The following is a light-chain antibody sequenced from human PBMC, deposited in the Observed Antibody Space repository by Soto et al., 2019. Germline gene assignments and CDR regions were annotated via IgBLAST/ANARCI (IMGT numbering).Light chain of an antibody. V-gene: IGLV2-11*01. CDR1: SSDVGGYNY. CDR3: CSYAGNYTHV. J-gene: IGLJ1*01. Sequence: QSALNQPRSVSGSPGQSVTISCTGTSSDVGGYNYVSWYQQHPGKAPKLMIYDVSKRPSGVPDRFSGSKSSNTASLTISGLLAEDEADYYCCSYAGNYTHVFGTGTKLTVL. CDR2: DVS.